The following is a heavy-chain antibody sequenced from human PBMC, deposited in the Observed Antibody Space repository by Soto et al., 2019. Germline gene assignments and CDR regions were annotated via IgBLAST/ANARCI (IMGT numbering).Heavy chain of an antibody. D-gene: IGHD2-15*01. V-gene: IGHV4-59*01. CDR1: GASITNYY. Sequence: SSETLSLTCTVSGASITNYYWSWIRQPPGKGLEWIAYIYYSGSTNYNPSLKSRVTISIDTSRTQFSLKLSSVTAADTAMYCSGGSCYSGGYYYYLDVWGKGTTVTVSS. CDR3: GGSCYSGGYYYYLDV. CDR2: IYYSGST. J-gene: IGHJ6*03.